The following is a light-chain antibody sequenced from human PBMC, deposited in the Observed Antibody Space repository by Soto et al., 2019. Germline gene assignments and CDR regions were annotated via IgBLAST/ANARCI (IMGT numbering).Light chain of an antibody. Sequence: DIQITQVPSCRPASVGDRFTITCRASQSICNYLAWYQQKPGKAPNLLIYAASSLQSGVPSRFHGSGSGTDFTLTISSLQPEDFDTYYCQQTYSSPATFGQGTNLDIK. CDR2: AAS. CDR1: QSICNY. J-gene: IGKJ1*01. CDR3: QQTYSSPAT. V-gene: IGKV1-39*01.